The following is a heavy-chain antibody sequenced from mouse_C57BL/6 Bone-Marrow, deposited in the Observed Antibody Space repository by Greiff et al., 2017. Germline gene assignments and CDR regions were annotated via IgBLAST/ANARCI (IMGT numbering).Heavy chain of an antibody. Sequence: QVQLQQSGAELARPGASVKLSCKASGYTFTSYGISWVKQRTGQGLEWIGEIYPRSGNTYYNEKFKGKATLTADKSSSTAYMELRGLTSEDSAVYFCAREGIYYGYDWFAYWGQGTLVTVSA. CDR1: GYTFTSYG. V-gene: IGHV1-81*01. J-gene: IGHJ3*01. CDR2: IYPRSGNT. CDR3: AREGIYYGYDWFAY. D-gene: IGHD2-2*01.